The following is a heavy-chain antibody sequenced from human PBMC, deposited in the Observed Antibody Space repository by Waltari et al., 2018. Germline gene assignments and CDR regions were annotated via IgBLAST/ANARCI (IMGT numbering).Heavy chain of an antibody. CDR1: GFSFPTYG. V-gene: IGHV3-33*01. J-gene: IGHJ6*02. Sequence: QEKLVESGGGVVQSGRSLKLSCEASGFSFPTYGLHWVRQAPGKGLEWVAIIWYDGSKKYYADSVKGRFDISRDNSRNTLYLQMDSLRAEDTAVYFCARDQYGESFYYAMNVWGQGTAVTVSS. CDR3: ARDQYGESFYYAMNV. D-gene: IGHD1-26*01. CDR2: IWYDGSKK.